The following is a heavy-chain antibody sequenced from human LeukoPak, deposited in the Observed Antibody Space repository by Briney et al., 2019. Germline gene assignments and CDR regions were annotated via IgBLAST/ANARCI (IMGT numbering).Heavy chain of an antibody. J-gene: IGHJ6*02. CDR3: ARGLPGDDRVTYYYYGMDV. Sequence: PGGSLRLSCAASGFTFSSYWMSWVRQAPGKGLEWVANIKQDGSEKYYVDSVKGRFTISRDNAKNSLYLQMNSLRAEDTAVYYCARGLPGDDRVTYYYYGMDVWGQGTTVTVSS. CDR2: IKQDGSEK. CDR1: GFTFSSYW. D-gene: IGHD3-9*01. V-gene: IGHV3-7*01.